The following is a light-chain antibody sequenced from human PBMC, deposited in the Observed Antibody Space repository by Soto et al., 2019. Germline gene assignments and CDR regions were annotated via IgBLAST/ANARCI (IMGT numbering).Light chain of an antibody. CDR2: SNN. J-gene: IGLJ2*01. CDR1: SSNIGSNN. Sequence: QSALTQPPSASGTPGQRVTISSSGSSSNIGSNNVNWYQQLPGTAPKLLIYSNNQRPLGVPDRFSGSKSGTSASLAISGLQSEDEADYYCAAWDDSLNGVVFGGGTKLTVL. CDR3: AAWDDSLNGVV. V-gene: IGLV1-44*01.